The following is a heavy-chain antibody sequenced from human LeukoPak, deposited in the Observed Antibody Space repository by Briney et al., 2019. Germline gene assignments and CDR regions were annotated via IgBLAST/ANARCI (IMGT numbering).Heavy chain of an antibody. Sequence: SETLSLTCAVSGVSFSNYYWCWIRQSPGKGLEWVGEINYSGTPTYNPSLKSRVTISVDTSKNQFSLKLSSVTAADTAVYYCARLTVDRYNWFDPWGQGTLVTVSS. V-gene: IGHV4-34*01. D-gene: IGHD4-23*01. CDR2: INYSGTP. CDR1: GVSFSNYY. CDR3: ARLTVDRYNWFDP. J-gene: IGHJ5*02.